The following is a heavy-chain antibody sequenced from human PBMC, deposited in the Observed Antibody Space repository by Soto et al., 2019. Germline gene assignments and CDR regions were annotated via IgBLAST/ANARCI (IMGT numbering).Heavy chain of an antibody. CDR1: GDSISSTNW. Sequence: QVQLQESGPGLMNPSGTLSLTCAVSGDSISSTNWWSWVRQPPGKGLEWIGEIFHSGSTNYNPSLKSQFTNQEDRSKNQSQRKRTFGPPPARAGFYGRGAVGVYHPGGRGTLATASS. CDR2: IFHSGST. CDR3: RGAVGVYHP. J-gene: IGHJ5*02. D-gene: IGHD3-16*01. V-gene: IGHV4-4*02.